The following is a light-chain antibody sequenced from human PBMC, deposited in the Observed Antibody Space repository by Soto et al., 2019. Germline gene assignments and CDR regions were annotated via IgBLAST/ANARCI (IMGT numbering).Light chain of an antibody. V-gene: IGLV2-23*01. CDR1: SSDVGSYNL. Sequence: QSVLTQPASVSGSPGQSITISCTGTSSDVGSYNLVSWYQHHPGKAPKVIIYEGSKRPSGVSHRFSASRSANTASLTISGLQADDEADYYCCSYGGRSTYVFGTGTKVTVL. CDR2: EGS. CDR3: CSYGGRSTYV. J-gene: IGLJ1*01.